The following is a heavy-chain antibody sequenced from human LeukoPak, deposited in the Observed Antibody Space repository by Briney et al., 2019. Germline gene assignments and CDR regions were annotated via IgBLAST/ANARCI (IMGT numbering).Heavy chain of an antibody. CDR1: GGSISSGGYY. V-gene: IGHV4-31*03. CDR3: AREGEDYGDCGRTFDY. D-gene: IGHD4-17*01. CDR2: IYYSGST. J-gene: IGHJ4*02. Sequence: KTSETLSLTCTVSGGSISSGGYYWSWIRQHPGKGLEWIGYIYYSGSTYYNPSLKSRVTISVDTSKNQFSLKLSSVTAADTAVYYCAREGEDYGDCGRTFDYWGQGTLVTVSS.